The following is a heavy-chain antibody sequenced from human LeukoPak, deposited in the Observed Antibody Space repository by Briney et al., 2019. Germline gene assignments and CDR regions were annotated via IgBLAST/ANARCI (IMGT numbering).Heavy chain of an antibody. D-gene: IGHD5-18*01. CDR3: ARGVPGIQLWPPAY. CDR2: IYYSGST. Sequence: PSQTLSLTCTVSGGSISSGSYYWSWIRQPPGKGLEWIGYIYYSGSTNYNPSLKSRVTISVDTSKNQFSLKLSSVTAADTAVYYCARGVPGIQLWPPAYWGQGTLVTVSS. CDR1: GGSISSGSYY. V-gene: IGHV4-61*01. J-gene: IGHJ4*02.